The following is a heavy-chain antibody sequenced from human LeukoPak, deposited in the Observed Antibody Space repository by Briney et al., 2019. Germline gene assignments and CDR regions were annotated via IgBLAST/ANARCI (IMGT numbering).Heavy chain of an antibody. CDR2: INPSGGST. CDR3: VRVRGIIITNYYYYMDV. V-gene: IGHV1-46*01. J-gene: IGHJ6*03. D-gene: IGHD3-10*01. CDR1: GYTFTSYY. Sequence: GASVKVSCKASGYTFTSYYMHWVRQAPGQGLEWMGIINPSGGSTSYAQKFQGRVTMTRDTSTSTVYMELSSLRSEDTAVYYCVRVRGIIITNYYYYMDVWGKGTTVTISS.